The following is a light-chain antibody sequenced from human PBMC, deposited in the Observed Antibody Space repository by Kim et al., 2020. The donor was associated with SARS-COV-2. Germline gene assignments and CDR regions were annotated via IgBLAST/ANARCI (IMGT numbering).Light chain of an antibody. J-gene: IGLJ2*01. CDR1: NSNIGSNT. Sequence: QSVLTQPPSASGTPGQMVTISCSGSNSNIGSNTVNWYQQVPGTAPKLLIYLNSQRPSGVPDRFSGSKSGTSASLAISGLQSEDEADYYCATWDDSPDGPVFGGGTQLTVL. CDR3: ATWDDSPDGPV. CDR2: LNS. V-gene: IGLV1-44*01.